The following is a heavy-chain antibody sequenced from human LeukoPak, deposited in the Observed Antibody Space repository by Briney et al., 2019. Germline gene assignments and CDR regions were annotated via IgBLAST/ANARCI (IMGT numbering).Heavy chain of an antibody. V-gene: IGHV3-66*01. CDR1: GLIVSSNY. J-gene: IGHJ4*02. CDR2: IYRDGNT. Sequence: GGSLRLSCAASGLIVSSNYMNWVRQAPGKGLEWVSIIYRDGNTNYADSVKGRFTLSRDNSKNTLSPQMNSLRAEGTAVYYCACSGPYSNGGVMTDYWGQGTLVTVSS. D-gene: IGHD6-19*01. CDR3: ACSGPYSNGGVMTDY.